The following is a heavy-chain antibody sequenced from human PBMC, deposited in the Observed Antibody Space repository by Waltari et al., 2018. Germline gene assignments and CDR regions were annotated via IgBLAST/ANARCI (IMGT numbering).Heavy chain of an antibody. CDR3: ARGGSGWYNDALDI. Sequence: QVQLVQSGAEVKKPGASVRVSCKASGYTFSTYEINWVRQATGQGLEWMGWLNPSNGDTDYAQKFQGRVTFTRNTSINTAYMDLTSLRSDDTAVYYCARGGSGWYNDALDIWGQGTLVTLSS. CDR1: GYTFSTYE. CDR2: LNPSNGDT. D-gene: IGHD6-19*01. V-gene: IGHV1-8*03. J-gene: IGHJ3*02.